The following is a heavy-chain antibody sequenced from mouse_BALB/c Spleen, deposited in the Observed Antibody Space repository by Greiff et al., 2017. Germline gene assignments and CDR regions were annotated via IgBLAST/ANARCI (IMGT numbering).Heavy chain of an antibody. CDR1: GFSLTSYG. Sequence: VQLVESGPGLVQPSQSLSITCTVSGFSLTSYGVHWVRQSPGKGLEWLGVIWSGGSTDYNAAFISRLSISKDNSKSQVFFKMNSLQADDTAIYYCARKSYGYDDDYYAMDYWGQGTSVTVSS. J-gene: IGHJ4*01. CDR2: IWSGGST. V-gene: IGHV2-4-1*01. CDR3: ARKSYGYDDDYYAMDY. D-gene: IGHD2-2*01.